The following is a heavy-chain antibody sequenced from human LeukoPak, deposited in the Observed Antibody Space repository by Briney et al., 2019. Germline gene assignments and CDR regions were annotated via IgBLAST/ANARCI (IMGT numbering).Heavy chain of an antibody. CDR3: ARGDDYGGKTPVD. D-gene: IGHD4-23*01. CDR2: IYDSGST. CDR1: VGSNSNYH. Sequence: PSETQSLPCTVSVGSNSNYHGSWTPQPPGKGLERIGYIYDSGSTNYNSSLKSRVTISVDTSKNQFSLKLSAVTAADTAVYYCARGDDYGGKTPVDWGQGTLVTVSS. V-gene: IGHV4-59*08. J-gene: IGHJ4*02.